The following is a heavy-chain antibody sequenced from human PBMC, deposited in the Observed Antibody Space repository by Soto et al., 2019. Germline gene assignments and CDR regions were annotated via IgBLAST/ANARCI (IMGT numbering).Heavy chain of an antibody. Sequence: GGSLRLSCAASGFTFSSYGMHWVRQAPGKGLEWVAVISYDGSNKYYADSVKGRFTISRDNSKNTLYLQMNSLRAEDTAVYYCEKDKYRSGWYDAFDIWGQGTMVTVSS. CDR1: GFTFSSYG. J-gene: IGHJ3*02. D-gene: IGHD6-19*01. CDR3: EKDKYRSGWYDAFDI. V-gene: IGHV3-30*18. CDR2: ISYDGSNK.